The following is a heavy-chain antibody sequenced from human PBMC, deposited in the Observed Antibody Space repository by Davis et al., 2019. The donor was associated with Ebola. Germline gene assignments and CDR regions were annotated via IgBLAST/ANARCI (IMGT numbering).Heavy chain of an antibody. CDR3: AKSTSHGSGSYLDY. V-gene: IGHV3-23*01. Sequence: GESLKISCAASGFTFSSYAMSWVRQAPGKGLEWVLAISASGGSTYYADSMKGRFTISRGNSKNTLYLQMNSLRAEDTAVYYCAKSTSHGSGSYLDYWGQGTLVTVSS. CDR1: GFTFSSYA. J-gene: IGHJ4*02. CDR2: ISASGGST. D-gene: IGHD3-10*01.